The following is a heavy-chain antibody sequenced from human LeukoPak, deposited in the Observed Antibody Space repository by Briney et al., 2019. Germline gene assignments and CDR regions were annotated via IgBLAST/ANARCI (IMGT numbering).Heavy chain of an antibody. D-gene: IGHD6-13*01. CDR1: GFTFSSYE. Sequence: GGSLRLSCAASGFTFSSYEMNCVRQAPGKGLEWVSYISSSGSTIYYADSVKGRFTISRDNSKNTLYLQMNSLRAEDTAVYYCAKVRSSCRAFDIWGQGTMVTVSS. CDR3: AKVRSSCRAFDI. J-gene: IGHJ3*02. CDR2: ISSSGSTI. V-gene: IGHV3-48*03.